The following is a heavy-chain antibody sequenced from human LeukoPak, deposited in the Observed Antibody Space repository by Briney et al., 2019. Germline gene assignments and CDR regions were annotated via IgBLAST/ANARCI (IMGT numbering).Heavy chain of an antibody. Sequence: GGSLRLSCAASGFTFSNYWMHWVRQAPGKGLVWVSRINSDGINTSYADSVKGRFTISRDNAKNTLNLQMNSLRAEDTAVYYCARTPPPYYDILTGYPYYYYYMDVWGKGTTVTISS. CDR3: ARTPPPYYDILTGYPYYYYYMDV. J-gene: IGHJ6*03. D-gene: IGHD3-9*01. CDR2: INSDGINT. V-gene: IGHV3-74*01. CDR1: GFTFSNYW.